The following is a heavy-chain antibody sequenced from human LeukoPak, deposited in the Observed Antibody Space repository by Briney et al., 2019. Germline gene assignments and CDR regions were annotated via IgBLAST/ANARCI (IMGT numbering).Heavy chain of an antibody. CDR2: ISSSGSTA. CDR3: AELGITMIGGV. Sequence: GGSLRLSCAASGFTFSSYEMNWVRQAPGKGLEWVSYISSSGSTAYYADSVKGRFTISRDNAKNSLYLQMNSLRAEDTAVYYCAELGITMIGGVWGKGTTVTISS. J-gene: IGHJ6*04. D-gene: IGHD3-10*02. CDR1: GFTFSSYE. V-gene: IGHV3-48*03.